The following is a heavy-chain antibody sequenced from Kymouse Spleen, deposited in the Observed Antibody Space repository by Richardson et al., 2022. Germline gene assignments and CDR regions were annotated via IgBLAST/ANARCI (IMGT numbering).Heavy chain of an antibody. CDR3: ARGRLIRDGMDV. V-gene: IGHV4-34*01. D-gene: IGHD3-16*02. CDR1: GGSFSGYY. Sequence: QVQLQQWGAGLLKPSETLSLTCAVYGGSFSGYYWSWIRQPPGKGLEWIGEINHSGSTNYNPSLKSRVTISVDTSKNQFSLKLSSVTAADTAVYYCARGRLIRDGMDVWGQGTTVTVSS. J-gene: IGHJ6*02. CDR2: INHSGST.